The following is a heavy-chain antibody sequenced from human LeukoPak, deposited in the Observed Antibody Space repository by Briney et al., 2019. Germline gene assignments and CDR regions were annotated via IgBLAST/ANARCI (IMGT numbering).Heavy chain of an antibody. D-gene: IGHD6-19*01. Sequence: SASLSLTCTVSGGSICSSSFYWGWVRHPPRRWLEWTGSIFYSGSTYYNPSLRSRVTMSVDTSKNQFSLRHSSVTAADTAVYYCARQGYISGQGFRNNWFDPWGQGSLVTVSS. CDR1: GGSICSSSFY. CDR3: ARQGYISGQGFRNNWFDP. V-gene: IGHV4-39*01. J-gene: IGHJ5*02. CDR2: IFYSGST.